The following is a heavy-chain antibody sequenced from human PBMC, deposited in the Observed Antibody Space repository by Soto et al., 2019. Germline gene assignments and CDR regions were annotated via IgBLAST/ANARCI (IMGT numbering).Heavy chain of an antibody. J-gene: IGHJ6*02. Sequence: QVQLQESGPGLVKPSQTLSLTCTVSGGSISSGGYSWTWIRQLPGKGLEWIGYIFYSGTSYYNPSLKSRVTISIDSSKIPFSLKMSSVTAADTAVYYCARGSGYYGMDVWGQGTTVTVSS. CDR1: GGSISSGGYS. D-gene: IGHD3-10*01. CDR2: IFYSGTS. CDR3: ARGSGYYGMDV. V-gene: IGHV4-31*03.